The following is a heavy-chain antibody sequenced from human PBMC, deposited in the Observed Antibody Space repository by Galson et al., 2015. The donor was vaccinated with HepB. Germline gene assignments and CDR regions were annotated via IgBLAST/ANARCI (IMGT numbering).Heavy chain of an antibody. J-gene: IGHJ6*02. CDR2: ISSSSSTI. CDR1: GFTFSSYS. D-gene: IGHD2-2*01. V-gene: IGHV3-48*02. CDR3: ARDDCSSTSCRPLVYYYYYGMDV. Sequence: SLRLSCAASGFTFSSYSMNWVRQAPGKGLEWVSYISSSSSTIYYADSVKGRFTISRDNAKNSLYLQMNSLRDEDTAVYYCARDDCSSTSCRPLVYYYYYGMDVWGQGTTVTVSS.